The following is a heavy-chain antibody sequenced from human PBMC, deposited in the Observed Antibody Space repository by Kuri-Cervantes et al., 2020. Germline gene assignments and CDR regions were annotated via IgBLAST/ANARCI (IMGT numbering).Heavy chain of an antibody. CDR3: ARDTVPAAISYYMDV. J-gene: IGHJ6*03. CDR1: GFTFSSYG. Sequence: LSLTCAASGFTFSSYGMHWVRQAPGKGLEWVAVISYDGSNKYYADSVKGRFTISRDNSKNTLYLQMNSLRAEDTAVYYCARDTVPAAISYYMDVRGKGTTVTVSS. D-gene: IGHD2-2*02. CDR2: ISYDGSNK. V-gene: IGHV3-30*03.